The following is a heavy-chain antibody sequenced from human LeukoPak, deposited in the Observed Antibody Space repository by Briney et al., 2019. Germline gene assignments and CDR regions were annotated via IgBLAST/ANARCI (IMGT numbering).Heavy chain of an antibody. CDR2: ISAYNGNA. J-gene: IGHJ4*02. V-gene: IGHV1-18*01. D-gene: IGHD6-13*01. CDR1: GYTFTNQC. Sequence: GASVKVSCKAPGYTFTNQCISRGLQAPGQGLEWVGWISAYNGNANYAQKVPGKVTMTTDTSTSTAYMELRSLRSDDTAVYYCASQGRDIAAAGTDLFDYWGQGTLVTVSS. CDR3: ASQGRDIAAAGTDLFDY.